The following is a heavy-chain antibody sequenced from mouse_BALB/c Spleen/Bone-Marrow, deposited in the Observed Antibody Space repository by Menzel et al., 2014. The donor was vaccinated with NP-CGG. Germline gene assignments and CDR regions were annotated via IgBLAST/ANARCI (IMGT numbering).Heavy chain of an antibody. CDR1: GYTFTSYY. Sequence: QVQLQQSGPELVKPGTSVRISCKPSGYTFTSYYIHWVKQRPGQGLEWIGWIYPGNVDTKYNEKFKGKATLTADKSSSTAYMQLSSLTSEDSAVYFCARETRYGNYVDYFDYWSQGTTLTVSS. V-gene: IGHV1S56*01. J-gene: IGHJ2*01. D-gene: IGHD2-10*02. CDR2: IYPGNVDT. CDR3: ARETRYGNYVDYFDY.